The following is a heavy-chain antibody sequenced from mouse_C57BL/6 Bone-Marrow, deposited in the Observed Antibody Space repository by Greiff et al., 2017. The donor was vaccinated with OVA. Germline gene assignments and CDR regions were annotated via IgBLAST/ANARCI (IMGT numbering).Heavy chain of an antibody. Sequence: QVQLQQSGAELVRPGASVTLSCKASGYTFTDYEMHWVKQTPVHGLEWIGAIDPETGGTAYNQKFKGKAILTADKSSSTAYMELRSLTSEDSAVYYCTRPYYGSSYEGYLDYGGQGTTLTVSS. D-gene: IGHD1-1*01. CDR3: TRPYYGSSYEGYLDY. CDR1: GYTFTDYE. V-gene: IGHV1-15*01. J-gene: IGHJ2*01. CDR2: IDPETGGT.